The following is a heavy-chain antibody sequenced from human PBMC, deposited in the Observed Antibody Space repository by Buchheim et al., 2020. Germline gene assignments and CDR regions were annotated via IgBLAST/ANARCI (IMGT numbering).Heavy chain of an antibody. V-gene: IGHV1-2*04. CDR1: GYTFTGYY. J-gene: IGHJ4*02. CDR2: INPNSGGT. D-gene: IGHD3-3*01. Sequence: QVQLVQSGAEVKKPGASVKVSCKASGYTFTGYYMHWVRQAPGQGLEWMGWINPNSGGTNYAQKFQGWVTMTRDTSISTAYMELSRLRSDDTAVYYCARATNYDFWSGYHTDLVLFDYWGQGTL. CDR3: ARATNYDFWSGYHTDLVLFDY.